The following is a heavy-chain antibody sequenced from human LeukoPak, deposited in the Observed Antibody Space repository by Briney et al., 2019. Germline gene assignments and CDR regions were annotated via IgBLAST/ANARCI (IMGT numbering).Heavy chain of an antibody. CDR2: ISGSGGST. Sequence: GSLRLSCAASGFTFSSYAMSWVRQAPGKGLEWVSAISGSGGSTYYADSVKGRFTISRDNSKNTLYLQMNSLRAEDTDVYYCASPIVVVVAATPAIDYWGQGTLVTVSS. CDR1: GFTFSSYA. D-gene: IGHD2-15*01. V-gene: IGHV3-23*01. J-gene: IGHJ4*02. CDR3: ASPIVVVVAATPAIDY.